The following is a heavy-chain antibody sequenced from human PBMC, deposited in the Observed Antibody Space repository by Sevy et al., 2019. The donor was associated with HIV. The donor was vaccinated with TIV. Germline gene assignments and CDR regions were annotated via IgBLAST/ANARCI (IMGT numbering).Heavy chain of an antibody. CDR3: ASSYYESSGYSPLYYYGMDV. D-gene: IGHD3-22*01. V-gene: IGHV1-69*13. Sequence: ASVKVSCKASGGTFSNYAISWVRQAPGQGLEWMGGFIPMFDTANSAQKFQGRVTLTADGSTSTAYMELSILRSEDTAVYYCASSYYESSGYSPLYYYGMDVWGQGTTVTVSS. CDR1: GGTFSNYA. J-gene: IGHJ6*02. CDR2: FIPMFDTA.